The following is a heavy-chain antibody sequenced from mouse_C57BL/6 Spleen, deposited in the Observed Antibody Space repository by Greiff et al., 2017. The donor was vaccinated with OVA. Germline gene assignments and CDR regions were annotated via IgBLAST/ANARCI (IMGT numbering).Heavy chain of an antibody. CDR2: ISGGGGNT. J-gene: IGHJ3*01. CDR3: AREEGYYGSSYPFAY. Sequence: EVQGVESGGGLVKPGGSLKLSCAASGFTFSSYTMSWVRQTPEKRLEWVATISGGGGNTYYPDSVKGRFTISRDNAKNNLYLQMSHLRSEDTALYYCAREEGYYGSSYPFAYWGQGTLVTVSA. D-gene: IGHD1-1*01. CDR1: GFTFSSYT. V-gene: IGHV5-9*01.